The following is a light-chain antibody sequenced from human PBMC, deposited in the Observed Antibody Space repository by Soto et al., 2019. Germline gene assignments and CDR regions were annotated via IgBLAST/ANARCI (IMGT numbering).Light chain of an antibody. V-gene: IGKV3-20*01. CDR3: QQYGSIPIT. J-gene: IGKJ5*01. CDR1: QSVSSIY. CDR2: GTS. Sequence: EIVLTQSPGTLSLSPGERATLSCRASQSVSSIYLAWYQQKPGQAPRVLIYGTSSRATGIPDRFSGSGSGTDFTLTISRLEPEDFAVYYCQQYGSIPITFGQGTRLEIK.